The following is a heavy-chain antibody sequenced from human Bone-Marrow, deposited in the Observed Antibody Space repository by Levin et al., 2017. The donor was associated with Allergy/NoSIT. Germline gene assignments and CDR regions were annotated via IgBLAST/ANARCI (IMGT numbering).Heavy chain of an antibody. J-gene: IGHJ4*02. Sequence: LSLTCAASGFTFSDYAMSWVRQAPGKGLEWVSTISSNTHYADSVKGRFTISRDNSKNTLSLQMNSLTAEDTAMYFCAKEGIVATIRGGSYFDYWGQGTLVTVSS. CDR1: GFTFSDYA. D-gene: IGHD5-12*01. CDR2: ISSNT. CDR3: AKEGIVATIRGGSYFDY. V-gene: IGHV3-23*01.